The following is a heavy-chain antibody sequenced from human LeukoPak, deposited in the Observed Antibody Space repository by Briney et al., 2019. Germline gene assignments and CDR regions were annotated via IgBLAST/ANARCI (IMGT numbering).Heavy chain of an antibody. Sequence: ASVKVSCKVSGYTLTELSMHWVRQAPGKRLEWMGGFDPEDGETIYAQKFQGRVTMTEDTSTDTAYMELSSLRSEDTAVYYCARVDLLGYCSGGSCYSNPFDYWGQGTLVTVSS. J-gene: IGHJ4*02. V-gene: IGHV1-24*01. CDR1: GYTLTELS. CDR3: ARVDLLGYCSGGSCYSNPFDY. CDR2: FDPEDGET. D-gene: IGHD2-15*01.